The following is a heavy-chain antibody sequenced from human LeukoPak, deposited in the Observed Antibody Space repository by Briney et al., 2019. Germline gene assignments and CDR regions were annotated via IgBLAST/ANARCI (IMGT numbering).Heavy chain of an antibody. V-gene: IGHV3-30-3*01. J-gene: IGHJ4*02. Sequence: GGSLRLSCAASGFTFSSYAMHWVRQAPGKGLEWVAVISYDGSNKYYADSVKGRFTISRDNSKNTLYLQMNSLRAEDTAVYYCARDEGPSGVITTGFDYWGQGTLVTVSS. CDR2: ISYDGSNK. CDR1: GFTFSSYA. CDR3: ARDEGPSGVITTGFDY. D-gene: IGHD3-22*01.